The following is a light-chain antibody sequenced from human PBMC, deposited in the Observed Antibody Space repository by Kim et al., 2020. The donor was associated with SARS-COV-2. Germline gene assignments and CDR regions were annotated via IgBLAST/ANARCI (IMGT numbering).Light chain of an antibody. CDR3: SSYTSSSNPYV. CDR1: SSDVGGYNY. Sequence: QSALTQPASVSGSPGQSITISCTGTSSDVGGYNYVSWYQHHPGKAPKLLIFDVSKRPSGVSTRFSGSKSGNTASLTISGLQAEDEADYYCSSYTSSSNPYVFGTGTKVTVL. V-gene: IGLV2-14*03. CDR2: DVS. J-gene: IGLJ1*01.